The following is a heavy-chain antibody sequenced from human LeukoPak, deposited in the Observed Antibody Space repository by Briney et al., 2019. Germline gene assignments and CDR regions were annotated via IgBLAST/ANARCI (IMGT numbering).Heavy chain of an antibody. CDR1: GGSFSGYY. CDR2: INHSGST. J-gene: IGHJ4*02. Sequence: SETLSLTCAVYGGSFSGYYWSWIRQPPGKGLEWIGEINHSGSTNYNPSLKSRVTISVDTSKNQFSLKLSSVTAADTAVYYCARKLRRSWFDYWGQGTLVTVSS. V-gene: IGHV4-34*01. D-gene: IGHD6-13*01. CDR3: ARKLRRSWFDY.